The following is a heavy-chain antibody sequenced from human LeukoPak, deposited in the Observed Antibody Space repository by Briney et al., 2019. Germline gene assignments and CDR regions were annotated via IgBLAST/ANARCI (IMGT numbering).Heavy chain of an antibody. CDR1: GFTFSSYA. J-gene: IGHJ6*03. Sequence: PGGSLRLSCAASGFTFSSYAMSWVRQAPGKGLEWVSAISGSGGSTYYADSVKGRFTISRDNSKNSLYLQMNSLRAEDTALYYCARFATHGAYYYYYYMDVWGKGTTVTVSS. CDR2: ISGSGGST. D-gene: IGHD3-10*01. V-gene: IGHV3-23*01. CDR3: ARFATHGAYYYYYYMDV.